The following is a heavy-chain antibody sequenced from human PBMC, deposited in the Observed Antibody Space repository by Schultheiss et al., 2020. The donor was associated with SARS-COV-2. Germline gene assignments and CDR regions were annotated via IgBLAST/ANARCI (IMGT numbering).Heavy chain of an antibody. CDR3: AKGEQQLVEYNWFDP. V-gene: IGHV3-30*18. D-gene: IGHD6-13*01. Sequence: GGSLRLSCAASGFTFSSYGMHWVRQAPGKGLEWVAVISYDGSNKYYADSVKGRFTISRDNSKNTLYLQMNSLRAEDTAVYYCAKGEQQLVEYNWFDPWGQGTLVTVSS. CDR1: GFTFSSYG. J-gene: IGHJ5*02. CDR2: ISYDGSNK.